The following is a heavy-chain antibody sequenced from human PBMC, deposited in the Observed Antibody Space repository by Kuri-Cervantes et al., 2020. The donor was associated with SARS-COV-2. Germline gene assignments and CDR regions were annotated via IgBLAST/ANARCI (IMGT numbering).Heavy chain of an antibody. Sequence: ESLKISCAGSGFTFSEAWMSWIRQPPGKGLEWIGEINHSGSTNYNPSLKSRVTVSVDTSKNQFSLKLSSVTAADTAVYYCAREGGVVNDAFDIWGQGTMVTVSS. V-gene: IGHV4-34*01. CDR3: AREGGVVNDAFDI. CDR1: GFTFSEAW. CDR2: INHSGST. D-gene: IGHD3-3*01. J-gene: IGHJ3*02.